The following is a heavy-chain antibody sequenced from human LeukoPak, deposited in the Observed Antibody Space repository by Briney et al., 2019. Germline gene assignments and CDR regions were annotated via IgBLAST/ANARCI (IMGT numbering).Heavy chain of an antibody. Sequence: ASVKVSCKASGYTFSSHGITWVRQAPGQGLEWMGWISAYNGHTNYAQKLQGRVTITADESTSTAYMELSSLRSEDTAVYYCARDTDHYFDYWGQGTLVTVSS. D-gene: IGHD2-8*02. CDR1: GYTFSSHG. V-gene: IGHV1-18*01. CDR2: ISAYNGHT. CDR3: ARDTDHYFDY. J-gene: IGHJ4*02.